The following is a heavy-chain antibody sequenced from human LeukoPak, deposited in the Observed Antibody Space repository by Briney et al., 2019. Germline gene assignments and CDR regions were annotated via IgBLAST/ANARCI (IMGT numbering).Heavy chain of an antibody. CDR3: TRAQSYCTSTSCSADY. CDR1: GYTFTTYY. J-gene: IGHJ4*02. CDR2: TNPSVGTT. V-gene: IGHV1-46*01. D-gene: IGHD2-2*01. Sequence: GASVKVSCKAFGYTFTTYYIHWVRQAPGQGLEWMGITNPSVGTTKSPDKSQGRVTMTRDTSTSTVYMELSGLGSDDTATYYCTRAQSYCTSTSCSADYWGQGTLVTVSS.